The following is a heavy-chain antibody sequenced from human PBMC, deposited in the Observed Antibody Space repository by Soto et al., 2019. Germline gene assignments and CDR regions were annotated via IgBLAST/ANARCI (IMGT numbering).Heavy chain of an antibody. J-gene: IGHJ4*02. D-gene: IGHD5-12*01. CDR1: GSSISGFY. CDR2: VYYSGTH. Sequence: ASETLSLTCTVSGSSISGFYWSWVRQPPGRGLEWIGYVYYSGTHNYNPSLKSRLTISIDTSKNQFSLKLSSVTAADTAVYYCARVQMATLYFDSWGQGTLVTVSS. CDR3: ARVQMATLYFDS. V-gene: IGHV4-59*01.